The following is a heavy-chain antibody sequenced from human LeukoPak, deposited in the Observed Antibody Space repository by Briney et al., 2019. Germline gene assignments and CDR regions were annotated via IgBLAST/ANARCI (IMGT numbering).Heavy chain of an antibody. J-gene: IGHJ4*02. V-gene: IGHV4-39*01. Sequence: PSETPSLTCTVSGGSITSSTYYWGWVRQPPGKGLEWIGHMYYTGSTYHNPSLKSRVTTSVDTSKKQFSLKLTSVTAADTAVYYCARLSMHTFGGARSGFDYWGQGTLVPVSS. D-gene: IGHD3-16*01. CDR3: ARLSMHTFGGARSGFDY. CDR1: GGSITSSTYY. CDR2: MYYTGST.